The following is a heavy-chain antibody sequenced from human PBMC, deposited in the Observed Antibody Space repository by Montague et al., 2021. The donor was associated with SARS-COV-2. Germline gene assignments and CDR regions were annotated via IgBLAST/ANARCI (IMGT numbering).Heavy chain of an antibody. Sequence: SETLSLTCTVSGGSISSSSYDWGWIRQPPGKGLEWIGSIDYSGSTYYXRSLKSRVTISADTSKNQFSLKLSSVTAADTAVYYCAREGGWLSRGSYYFDYWGQGTLVTVSS. V-gene: IGHV4-39*07. CDR1: GGSISSSSYD. CDR3: AREGGWLSRGSYYFDY. J-gene: IGHJ4*02. CDR2: IDYSGST. D-gene: IGHD3-22*01.